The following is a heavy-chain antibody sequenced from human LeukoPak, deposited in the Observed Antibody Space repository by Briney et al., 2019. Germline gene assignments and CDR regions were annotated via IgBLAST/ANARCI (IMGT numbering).Heavy chain of an antibody. CDR1: GGSISSYY. J-gene: IGHJ4*02. Sequence: TASETLSLTCTVSGGSISSYYWSWIRQPPGKGLEWIGYIYYSGSTNYNPPLKSRVTISVDTSKNQFSLKLSSVTAADTAVYYCARAKVRGVTYAPFDYWGQGTLVTVSS. CDR3: ARAKVRGVTYAPFDY. V-gene: IGHV4-59*01. CDR2: IYYSGST. D-gene: IGHD3-10*01.